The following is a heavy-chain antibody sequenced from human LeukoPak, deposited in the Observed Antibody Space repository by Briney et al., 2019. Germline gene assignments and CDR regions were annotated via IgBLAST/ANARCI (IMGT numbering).Heavy chain of an antibody. D-gene: IGHD2/OR15-2a*01. CDR1: GFNFSSYA. CDR2: FSGSGGST. J-gene: IGHJ4*02. V-gene: IGHV3-23*01. CDR3: ARAGNIRFDY. Sequence: GGSLRLSCAASGFNFSSYAMSWVRQAPGKGLEWVSGFSGSGGSTYYADSLKGRFTISRDNSKSTLYLQMNSLRAEDTAVYYCARAGNIRFDYWGQGTLVTVSS.